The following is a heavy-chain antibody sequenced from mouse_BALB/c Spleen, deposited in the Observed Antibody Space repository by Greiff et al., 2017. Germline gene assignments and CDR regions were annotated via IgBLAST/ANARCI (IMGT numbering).Heavy chain of an antibody. CDR3: ARHGTEWFAY. V-gene: IGHV5-6*01. D-gene: IGHD3-3*01. CDR1: GFTFSSYG. CDR2: ISSGGSYT. Sequence: EVKLVESGGDLVKPGGSLRLSCAASGFTFSSYGMSWVRQTPDKRLEWVATISSGGSYTDYPDSVKGRFTISRDNAKNTLYLQMSSLKSEDTAMYYCARHGTEWFAYWGQGTLVTVSA. J-gene: IGHJ3*01.